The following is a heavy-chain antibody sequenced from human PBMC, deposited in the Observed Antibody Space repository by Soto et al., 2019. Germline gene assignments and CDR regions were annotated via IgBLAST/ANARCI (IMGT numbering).Heavy chain of an antibody. J-gene: IGHJ2*01. D-gene: IGHD6-6*01. CDR1: GGTFSSYA. Sequence: QVQLVQSGAEVKKPGSSVKVSCKASGGTFSSYAISWVRQAPGQGLEWMGGIIPIFGTANYAQKFQGRVTITADETTSTAYMELSSLRSEDTSVYYCARTPGSIAAPLNWYFDLWGRGTLVTVSS. CDR3: ARTPGSIAAPLNWYFDL. CDR2: IIPIFGTA. V-gene: IGHV1-69*01.